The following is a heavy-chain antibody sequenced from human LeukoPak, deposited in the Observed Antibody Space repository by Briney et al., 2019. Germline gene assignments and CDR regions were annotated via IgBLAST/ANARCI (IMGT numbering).Heavy chain of an antibody. CDR3: ARTGAGYAVDFDP. J-gene: IGHJ5*02. V-gene: IGHV4-39*07. D-gene: IGHD5-12*01. Sequence: SETLSLTCTVSGDSTSNINYYWGWIRQPPGKGLEWIGSIYTSGSTNYNPSLKSRVTMSVDTSKNQFSLKLSSVTAADTAVYYCARTGAGYAVDFDPWGQGTLVTVSS. CDR2: IYTSGST. CDR1: GDSTSNINYY.